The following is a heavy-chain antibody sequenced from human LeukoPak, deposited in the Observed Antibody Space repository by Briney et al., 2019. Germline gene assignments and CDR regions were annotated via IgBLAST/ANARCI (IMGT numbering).Heavy chain of an antibody. Sequence: GGSLKLSCAASGFTFSSSAMSWVRQAPGKGLEWVSAISNNGGYTYYADSVQGRFTISRDNAKNSLCLQMNSLRAEDTAVYYCARENDILTGSYYFDYWGQGTLVTVSS. D-gene: IGHD3-9*01. V-gene: IGHV3-23*01. CDR2: ISNNGGYT. J-gene: IGHJ4*02. CDR1: GFTFSSSA. CDR3: ARENDILTGSYYFDY.